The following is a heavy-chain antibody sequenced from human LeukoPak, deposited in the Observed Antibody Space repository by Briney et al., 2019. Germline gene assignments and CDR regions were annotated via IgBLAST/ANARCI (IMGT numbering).Heavy chain of an antibody. CDR1: GGSLSSANWY. CDR2: MHFSGIN. D-gene: IGHD1-26*01. V-gene: IGHV4-61*03. Sequence: SGTLSLTCISSGGSLSSANWYWSWFRQPPGEGLEWIGYMHFSGINIYYPFLKSSVTISIDTSKNHYSLTVSSVTAADTAVYSCARWDYHYAMDVWGKGTAVTVSS. CDR3: ARWDYHYAMDV. J-gene: IGHJ6*04.